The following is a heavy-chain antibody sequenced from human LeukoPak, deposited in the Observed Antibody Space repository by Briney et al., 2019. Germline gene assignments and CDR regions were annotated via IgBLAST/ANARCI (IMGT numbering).Heavy chain of an antibody. CDR3: ARARRPYCSSTSCHPAFDI. CDR2: ISAYNGNT. J-gene: IGHJ3*02. CDR1: GYTFTSYG. V-gene: IGHV1-18*01. Sequence: ASVKVSCKASGYTFTSYGISWVRQAPGQGLEWMGWISAYNGNTNYAQKLQGRVTMTTDTSTSTGYMELRSLRSDDTAVYYCARARRPYCSSTSCHPAFDIWGQGTMVTVSS. D-gene: IGHD2-2*01.